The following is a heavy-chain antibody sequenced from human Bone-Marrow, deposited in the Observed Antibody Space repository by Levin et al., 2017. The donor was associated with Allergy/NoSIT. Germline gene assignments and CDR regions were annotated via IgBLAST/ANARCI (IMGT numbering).Heavy chain of an antibody. CDR3: AKSGCSGGSCSLDY. CDR2: INSDGTST. Sequence: PGGSLRLSCAASGFTFSSYWIHWVRQAPGKGLVWVSRINSDGTSTIYADSVKGRLTISRDNAKNTLYLQMNSLGAEDTAVYYCAKSGCSGGSCSLDYWGQGTLVTVSS. V-gene: IGHV3-74*01. D-gene: IGHD2-15*01. CDR1: GFTFSSYW. J-gene: IGHJ4*02.